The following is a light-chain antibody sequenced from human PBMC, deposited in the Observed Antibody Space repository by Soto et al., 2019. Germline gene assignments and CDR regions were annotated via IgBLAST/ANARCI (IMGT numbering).Light chain of an antibody. Sequence: DMKMSQSPSSLYASVGDRVTITCRASQSISSWLAWYQQKPGKAPKLLIYDASSLESGVPSRFSGSGSGTEFTLTISSLQPDDFATYYCQQYNSYSRTFSQGTKVDI. CDR1: QSISSW. CDR3: QQYNSYSRT. CDR2: DAS. J-gene: IGKJ1*01. V-gene: IGKV1-5*01.